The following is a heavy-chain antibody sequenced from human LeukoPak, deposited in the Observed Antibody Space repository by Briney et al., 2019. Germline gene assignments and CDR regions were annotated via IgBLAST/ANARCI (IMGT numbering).Heavy chain of an antibody. Sequence: GGSLRLSCAASGFTFSSYSMNWVRQAPRKGGKWVSSISSSRRHLSYADPVKGRFTIARDNAKNSLYLQLNSLRAEDTAGYYCAREFXPXXXXXXXYGMXVWGQGTT. CDR3: AREFXPXXXXXXXYGMXV. J-gene: IGHJ6*02. CDR1: GFTFSSYS. CDR2: ISSSRRHL. V-gene: IGHV3-21*01.